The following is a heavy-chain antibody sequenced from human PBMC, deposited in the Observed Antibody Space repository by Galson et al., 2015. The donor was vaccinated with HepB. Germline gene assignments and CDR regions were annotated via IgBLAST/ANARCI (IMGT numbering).Heavy chain of an antibody. D-gene: IGHD5-12*01. CDR1: RFTFMTYP. J-gene: IGHJ4*02. CDR2: ISYDGRRQ. V-gene: IGHV3-30-3*01. CDR3: ARDPSNGHDYWGYYFDY. Sequence: SLRLSCAASRFTFMTYPMHWVRQAPGKGLEWVAVISYDGRRQYYGESVKDRFTISRDNSKNTLYLQMNSLTPDDTAVYYCARDPSNGHDYWGYYFDYWGQGTLVTVSS.